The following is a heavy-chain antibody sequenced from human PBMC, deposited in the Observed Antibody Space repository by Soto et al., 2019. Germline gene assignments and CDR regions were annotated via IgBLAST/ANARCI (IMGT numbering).Heavy chain of an antibody. Sequence: GASVKVSCKASGYTFTSYYMHWVRQAPGQGLEWMGIINPSGGSTSYAQKLQGRVTMTRDTSTSTVYVELSSLRSEDTAVYYCARGYCSGGSCFPRPPFLYNWFDPWGQGTLVTVSS. CDR3: ARGYCSGGSCFPRPPFLYNWFDP. J-gene: IGHJ5*02. V-gene: IGHV1-46*03. CDR2: INPSGGST. CDR1: GYTFTSYY. D-gene: IGHD2-15*01.